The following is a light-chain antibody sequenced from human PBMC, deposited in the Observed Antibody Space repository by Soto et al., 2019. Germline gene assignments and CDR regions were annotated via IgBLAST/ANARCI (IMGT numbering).Light chain of an antibody. V-gene: IGKV3-20*01. CDR1: QSVSSSY. CDR3: QQYGSSPT. Sequence: IVLTQSPGTLSLSPGERATLSCTASQSVSSSYLAWYQQKPGQAPRLLIYGASSRATGIPDRFSGSGSGTDFTLTISRLEPEDFAVYYCQQYGSSPTFGQGPKVDIK. J-gene: IGKJ1*01. CDR2: GAS.